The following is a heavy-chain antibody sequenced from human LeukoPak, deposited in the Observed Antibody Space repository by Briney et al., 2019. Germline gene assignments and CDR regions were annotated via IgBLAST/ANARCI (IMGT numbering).Heavy chain of an antibody. CDR2: IKQDGSDK. D-gene: IGHD5-18*01. Sequence: GGSLRLSCAASGFTFTTYWMTWVRQAPGKGLEWVANIKQDGSDKYYVDSVKGRFTISRDNAKNSLYLQMNSLRAEDTAVYYCARDSNGGYSYAVWGQGTLVTVSS. CDR3: ARDSNGGYSYAV. J-gene: IGHJ4*02. CDR1: GFTFTTYW. V-gene: IGHV3-7*03.